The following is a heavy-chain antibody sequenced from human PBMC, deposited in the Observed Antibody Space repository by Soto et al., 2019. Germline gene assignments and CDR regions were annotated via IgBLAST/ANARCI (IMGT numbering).Heavy chain of an antibody. Sequence: GESLRLSCKGAGYSFTSYWIGWVRQMPGKGLEWMGIIYPGDSDTRYSPSFQGQVTISADKSISTAYLQWSSLKASDTAMYYCARLSSGWSDAFDIWGQGTMVTVSS. D-gene: IGHD6-19*01. CDR3: ARLSSGWSDAFDI. J-gene: IGHJ3*02. CDR1: GYSFTSYW. CDR2: IYPGDSDT. V-gene: IGHV5-51*01.